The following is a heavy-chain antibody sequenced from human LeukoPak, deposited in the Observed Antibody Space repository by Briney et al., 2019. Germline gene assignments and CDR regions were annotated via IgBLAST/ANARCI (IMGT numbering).Heavy chain of an antibody. CDR2: ISSNGGST. Sequence: GGSLRLSCAASGFTFSSYAMHWVRQAPGKGPEYVSAISSNGGSTYYANSVKGRFTISRDNSKNTLYLQMGSLRAEDMAVYYCARDRLRYSSSSWYYFDYWGQGTLVTVSS. J-gene: IGHJ4*02. CDR1: GFTFSSYA. D-gene: IGHD6-13*01. V-gene: IGHV3-64*01. CDR3: ARDRLRYSSSSWYYFDY.